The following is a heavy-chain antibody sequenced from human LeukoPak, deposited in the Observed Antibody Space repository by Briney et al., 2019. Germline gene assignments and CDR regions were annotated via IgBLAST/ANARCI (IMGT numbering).Heavy chain of an antibody. CDR1: GFTFSSYS. D-gene: IGHD3-10*01. Sequence: GGSLRLSCAASGFTFSSYSMNWVRQAPGKGLEWVSYISSSSSTIYYADSVKGRFTISRDNAKNSLYQQMNSLRDEDTAVYYCARDGVVRGVTNFDYWGQGTLVTVSS. CDR2: ISSSSSTI. J-gene: IGHJ4*02. CDR3: ARDGVVRGVTNFDY. V-gene: IGHV3-48*02.